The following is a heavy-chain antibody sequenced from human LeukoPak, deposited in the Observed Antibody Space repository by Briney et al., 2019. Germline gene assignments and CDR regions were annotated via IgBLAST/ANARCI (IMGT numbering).Heavy chain of an antibody. D-gene: IGHD4-17*01. Sequence: PGGSLRLSCEASGFTFSTYWMTWVCQPPGKGLEWVASINQDGSGKYYVDSVKGRFTISRDNAQKSLYLQMNNLRVDDTAVYYCARAVTSTEGYWGQGTLVTVSS. CDR3: ARAVTSTEGY. CDR2: INQDGSGK. CDR1: GFTFSTYW. J-gene: IGHJ4*02. V-gene: IGHV3-7*03.